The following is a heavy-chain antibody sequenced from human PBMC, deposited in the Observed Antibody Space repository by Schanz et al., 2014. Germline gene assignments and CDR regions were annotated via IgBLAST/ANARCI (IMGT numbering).Heavy chain of an antibody. CDR3: ARVKYCTITRCYRTETEGIYYMDV. CDR1: GFGFSSYS. D-gene: IGHD2-2*01. V-gene: IGHV3-23*04. J-gene: IGHJ6*03. Sequence: EVQLVESGGGLIQPGGSLRLSCAASGFGFSSYSMNWVRQAPGKGLEWVSGISGSGASTYYADSVKGRFTISRDNSNKTVDLQMNSLRAEDTALYYCARVKYCTITRCYRTETEGIYYMDVWGKGTTVNVSS. CDR2: ISGSGAST.